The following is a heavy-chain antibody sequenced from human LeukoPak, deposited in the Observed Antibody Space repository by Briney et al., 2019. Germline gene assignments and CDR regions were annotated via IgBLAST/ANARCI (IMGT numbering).Heavy chain of an antibody. J-gene: IGHJ4*02. CDR2: IYHSGST. Sequence: SETLSLTCAVSGGSISSGGYSWSWIRQPPGKGLEWIGYIYHSGSTYYNPSLKSRVTISVDRSKNQFSLKLSSVTAADTAVYYCASYSDYYGSGSYSFDYWGQGTLVTVSS. CDR3: ASYSDYYGSGSYSFDY. CDR1: GGSISSGGYS. D-gene: IGHD3-10*01. V-gene: IGHV4-30-2*01.